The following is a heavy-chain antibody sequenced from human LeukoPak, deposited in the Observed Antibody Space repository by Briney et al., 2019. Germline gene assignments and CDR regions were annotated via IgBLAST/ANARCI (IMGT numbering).Heavy chain of an antibody. CDR2: ISSSSYI. Sequence: GGSLRLSCAASGFTFSSYSTNWVRQAPGKGLEWVSSISSSSYIYYADSVKGRFTISRDNAKNSLYLQMNSLRAEDTAVYYCARGGITMVQGVIIGWGQGTLVTVSS. D-gene: IGHD3-10*01. CDR3: ARGGITMVQGVIIG. CDR1: GFTFSSYS. V-gene: IGHV3-21*01. J-gene: IGHJ4*02.